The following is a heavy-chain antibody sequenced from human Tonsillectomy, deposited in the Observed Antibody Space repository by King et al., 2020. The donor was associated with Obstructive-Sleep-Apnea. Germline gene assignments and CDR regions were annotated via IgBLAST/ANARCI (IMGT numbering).Heavy chain of an antibody. CDR3: ARSYSYGPFDY. J-gene: IGHJ4*02. CDR1: GGPISSYY. D-gene: IGHD5-18*01. Sequence: VQLQESGPGLVKPSETLSLTCTVSGGPISSYYWSWIRQPPGTGLEWIGYIYYSGSTNYNPSLKRRVTISVDTSKNQFSLNLSSVTAADTAVYYCARSYSYGPFDYWGQGTLVTVSS. V-gene: IGHV4-59*01. CDR2: IYYSGST.